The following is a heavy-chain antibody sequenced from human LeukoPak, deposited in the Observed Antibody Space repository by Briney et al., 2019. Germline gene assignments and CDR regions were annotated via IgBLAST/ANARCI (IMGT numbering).Heavy chain of an antibody. J-gene: IGHJ4*02. CDR3: ARDRHSSGWFDY. CDR2: INYSGTT. D-gene: IGHD6-19*01. V-gene: IGHV4-31*03. Sequence: SETLSLTCNVSGGSISSGGHFWSWLRQTPGKGLEWIGYINYSGTTYYNPSLKSRAIISVDTSKNQFSLKLTSVTAADTAVYYCARDRHSSGWFDYWGQGTLVTVSS. CDR1: GGSISSGGHF.